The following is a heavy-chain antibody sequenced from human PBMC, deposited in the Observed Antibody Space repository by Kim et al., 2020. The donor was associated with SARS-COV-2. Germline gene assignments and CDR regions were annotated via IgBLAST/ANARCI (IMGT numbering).Heavy chain of an antibody. V-gene: IGHV3-30*18. J-gene: IGHJ4*02. CDR3: AKTNVGFDY. Sequence: GGSLRLSCAASGFTFSSYGMHWVRQAPGKGLEWVAVISYDGSNKYYADSVKGRFTISRDNSKNTLYLQMNSLRAEDTAVYYCAKTNVGFDYWGQGTLVTVSS. CDR1: GFTFSSYG. CDR2: ISYDGSNK.